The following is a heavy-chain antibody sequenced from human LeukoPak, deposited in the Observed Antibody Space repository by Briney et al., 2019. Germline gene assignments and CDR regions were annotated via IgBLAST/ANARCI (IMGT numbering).Heavy chain of an antibody. CDR1: GGSFSGYY. CDR3: ARTGDDGRRNESYYFDY. J-gene: IGHJ4*02. CDR2: INHSGST. D-gene: IGHD1-1*01. Sequence: PSETLSLTCAAYGGSFSGYYWSWIRQPPGKGLEWIGEINHSGSTNYNPSLKSRVTISVDTSKNQFSLKLSSVTAADTAVYYCARTGDDGRRNESYYFDYWGQGTLVTVSS. V-gene: IGHV4-34*01.